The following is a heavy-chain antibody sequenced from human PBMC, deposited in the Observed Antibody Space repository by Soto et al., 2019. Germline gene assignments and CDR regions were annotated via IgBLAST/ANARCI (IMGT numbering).Heavy chain of an antibody. Sequence: SETLSLTCTVSGGSVSSGSYYWSWIRQPPGKGLEWIGYIYYSGSTNYNPSLKSRVTISVDTSKNQFSLKLSSVTAADTAVYYCASSVVVTAIPYYFDYWGQGTLVTVSS. CDR2: IYYSGST. CDR3: ASSVVVTAIPYYFDY. V-gene: IGHV4-61*01. D-gene: IGHD2-21*02. CDR1: GGSVSSGSYY. J-gene: IGHJ4*02.